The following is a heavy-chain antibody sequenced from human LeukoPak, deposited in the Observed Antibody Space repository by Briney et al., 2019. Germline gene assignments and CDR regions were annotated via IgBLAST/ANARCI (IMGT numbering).Heavy chain of an antibody. D-gene: IGHD3-10*01. Sequence: ASVKVSCKASGYTFTSYDINWVRQATGQGLEWMGWMNPNSGNTGYAQKFQGRVTMTRNTSISTAYMELSSLRSEDTAVYYCARVRGDYFDYYGSGSYDYWGQGTLVTVS. V-gene: IGHV1-8*01. J-gene: IGHJ4*02. CDR1: GYTFTSYD. CDR2: MNPNSGNT. CDR3: ARVRGDYFDYYGSGSYDY.